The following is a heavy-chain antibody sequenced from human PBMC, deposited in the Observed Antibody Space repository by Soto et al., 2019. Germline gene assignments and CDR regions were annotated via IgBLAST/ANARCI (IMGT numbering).Heavy chain of an antibody. Sequence: ASVKVSCKASGYTFTSYGISWVRQAPGQGLEWMGWISAYNGNTNYAQKLQGRVTMTTDTSTSTAYMELRSLRSDDTAVYYCARSITMIVVVSYFDYWGQGTLVTVSS. J-gene: IGHJ4*02. V-gene: IGHV1-18*04. CDR2: ISAYNGNT. D-gene: IGHD3-22*01. CDR1: GYTFTSYG. CDR3: ARSITMIVVVSYFDY.